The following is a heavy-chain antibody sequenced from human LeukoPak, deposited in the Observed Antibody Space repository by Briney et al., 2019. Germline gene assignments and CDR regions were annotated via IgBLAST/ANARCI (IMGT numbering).Heavy chain of an antibody. CDR3: AKVLRYFDY. CDR2: ISGTGGSV. Sequence: PGGSLRLSCAASGFTLNSYAMNWVRQAPGKGLEWVSSISGTGGSVYYAVSVKGRFTISRDHSKNILYLQMNSLRAEDTAVYYCAKVLRYFDYWGQGTLVTVSS. V-gene: IGHV3-23*01. J-gene: IGHJ4*02. CDR1: GFTLNSYA.